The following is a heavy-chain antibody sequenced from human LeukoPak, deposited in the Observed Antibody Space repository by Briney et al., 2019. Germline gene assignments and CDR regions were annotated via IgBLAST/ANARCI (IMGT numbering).Heavy chain of an antibody. CDR2: INPNSGGT. CDR1: GYTFTSYY. V-gene: IGHV1-2*02. J-gene: IGHJ6*03. Sequence: GASVKVSCKASGYTFTSYYMHWVRQAPGQGLEWMGWINPNSGGTNYAQKFQGRVAMTRDTSISTAYMELSRLRSDDTAVYYCARRDGYKSKYYYYYYMDVWGKGTTVTISS. CDR3: ARRDGYKSKYYYYYYMDV. D-gene: IGHD5-24*01.